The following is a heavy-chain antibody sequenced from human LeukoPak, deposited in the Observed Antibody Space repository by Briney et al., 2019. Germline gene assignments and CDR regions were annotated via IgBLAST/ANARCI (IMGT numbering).Heavy chain of an antibody. CDR1: GFSFGSYP. V-gene: IGHV4-39*01. D-gene: IGHD3-10*01. CDR2: IYYSGST. CDR3: ARHYGP. J-gene: IGHJ4*02. Sequence: GSLRLSCVVSGFSFGSYPMSWVRQAPGKGLEWIGSIYYSGSTYYNPSLKSRVTISVDTSKNQFSLKLNSVTATDTAVYYCARHYGPWGQGTLVTVSS.